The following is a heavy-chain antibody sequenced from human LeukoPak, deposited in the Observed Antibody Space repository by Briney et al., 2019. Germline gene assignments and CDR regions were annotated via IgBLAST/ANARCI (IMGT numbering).Heavy chain of an antibody. Sequence: PSETLSLTCTVSGGSISSYYWSWIRQPAGKGLEWIGRIYTSGRINYNPSLKSRVTMSVDTSKNQFSLKLSSVTAADTAVYYCAREQWLVIGNNWFDPWGQGTLVTVSS. CDR3: AREQWLVIGNNWFDP. V-gene: IGHV4-4*07. D-gene: IGHD6-19*01. CDR1: GGSISSYY. CDR2: IYTSGRI. J-gene: IGHJ5*02.